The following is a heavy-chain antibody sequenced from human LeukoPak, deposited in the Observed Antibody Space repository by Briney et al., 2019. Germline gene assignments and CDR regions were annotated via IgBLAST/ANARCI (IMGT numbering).Heavy chain of an antibody. D-gene: IGHD2-2*01. Sequence: PGGSLRLSCAASGFTFSSYSMNWVRQAPGKGLEWVSSISSSSSYIYYADSVKGRFTISRDNAKNSLYLQMNSLRAEDTAVYYCAKDLVLVPAAMDYWGQGTLVTVS. V-gene: IGHV3-21*01. CDR2: ISSSSSYI. CDR1: GFTFSSYS. CDR3: AKDLVLVPAAMDY. J-gene: IGHJ4*02.